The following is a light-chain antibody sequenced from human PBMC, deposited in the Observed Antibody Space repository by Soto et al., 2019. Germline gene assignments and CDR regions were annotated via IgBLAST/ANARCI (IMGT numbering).Light chain of an antibody. J-gene: IGKJ2*01. CDR3: QQYDSSHLWGYT. Sequence: EIVLTQSPGTLSLSPGEGATLSCRASQSVSSSYLAWYQQKPGQAPRLLIYGASSRATGIPDRFSGSGSGTDFTLTISRLEPEDFAVYYCQQYDSSHLWGYTLGQGTKLEIK. V-gene: IGKV3-20*01. CDR1: QSVSSSY. CDR2: GAS.